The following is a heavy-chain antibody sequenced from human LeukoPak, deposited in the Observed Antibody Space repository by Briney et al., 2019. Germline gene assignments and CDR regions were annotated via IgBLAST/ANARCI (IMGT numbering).Heavy chain of an antibody. CDR2: IKYDGNEE. D-gene: IGHD1-1*01. V-gene: IGHV3-7*01. Sequence: GGSLRLSCAASGFTFSSYWMSWMRQAPGKGLEWVANIKYDGNEEYYVDSVRGRFTISRDNAKNSLYLQLNSLRVEDTAVYYCKSGGAAPGSFNYWGQGTLVTVSP. CDR1: GFTFSSYW. CDR3: KSGGAAPGSFNY. J-gene: IGHJ4*02.